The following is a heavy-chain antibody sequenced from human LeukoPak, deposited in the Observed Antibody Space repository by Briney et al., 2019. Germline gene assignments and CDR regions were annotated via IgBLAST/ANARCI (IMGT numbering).Heavy chain of an antibody. CDR3: ARVARGYSYGDLDY. D-gene: IGHD5-18*01. CDR1: GGSFSGYY. J-gene: IGHJ4*03. CDR2: INHSGST. V-gene: IGHV4-34*01. Sequence: SETLSLTCAVYGGSFSGYYWSWIRQPPGKGLEWIGEINHSGSTNYNPSLKSRVTISVDTSKNQFSLKLSSVTAADTAVYYCARVARGYSYGDLDYWGQGTTVTVSS.